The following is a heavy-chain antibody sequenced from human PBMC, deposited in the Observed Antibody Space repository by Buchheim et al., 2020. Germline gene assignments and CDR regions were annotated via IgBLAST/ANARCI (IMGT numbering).Heavy chain of an antibody. V-gene: IGHV4-30-2*01. CDR1: GGSISSGGYS. D-gene: IGHD4-23*01. CDR2: IYHSGST. J-gene: IGHJ4*02. Sequence: QLQLQESGSGLVKPSQTLSLTCAVSGGSISSGGYSWSWIRQPPGKGLEWIGYIYHSGSTYYTPSPKSRVTISVDRSKNHFPLKLSSVTAADTAVYYCARVEDGGNSDYYYFDYWGQGTL. CDR3: ARVEDGGNSDYYYFDY.